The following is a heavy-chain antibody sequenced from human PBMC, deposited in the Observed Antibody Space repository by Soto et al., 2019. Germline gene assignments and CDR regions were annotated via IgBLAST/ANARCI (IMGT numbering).Heavy chain of an antibody. D-gene: IGHD3-22*01. CDR2: ISYDGSNK. J-gene: IGHJ6*02. V-gene: IGHV3-30-3*01. CDR1: GFTFSSYA. Sequence: RRLSCAASGFTFSSYAMHWVRQAPGKGLEWVAVISYDGSNKYYADSVKGRFTISRDNSKNTLYLQMNSLRAEDTAVYYCAREGFTTYYYYGMDVWGQGTTVTVSS. CDR3: AREGFTTYYYYGMDV.